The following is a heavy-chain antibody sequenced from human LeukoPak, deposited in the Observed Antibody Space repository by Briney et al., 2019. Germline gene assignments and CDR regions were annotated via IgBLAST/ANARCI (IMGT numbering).Heavy chain of an antibody. V-gene: IGHV3-33*06. CDR2: IWYDGSNK. CDR3: AKDLGSREAFDI. J-gene: IGHJ3*02. CDR1: GFTFSSYA. Sequence: GGSLRLSCAASGFTFSSYAMHWVRQAPGKGLEWVAVIWYDGSNKYYADSVKGRFTISRDNSKNTLYLQMNSLRAEDTAVYYCAKDLGSREAFDIWGQGTMVTVSS. D-gene: IGHD2-15*01.